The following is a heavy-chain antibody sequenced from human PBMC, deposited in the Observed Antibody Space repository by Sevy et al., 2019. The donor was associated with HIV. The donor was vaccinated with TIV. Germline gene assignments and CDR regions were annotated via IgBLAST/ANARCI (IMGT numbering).Heavy chain of an antibody. CDR3: ARSAAGNFDS. J-gene: IGHJ4*02. CDR2: MNSDLNTI. V-gene: IGHV3-48*02. Sequence: GGSLRLSCAASGFTFNIYSMNWVRQAPGKGLEWISYMNSDLNTIYYADSVKGRFTISRANDRYLLFLQMDGLSDDDTSVYYGARSAAGNFDSWGRGTLVTVSS. CDR1: GFTFNIYS. D-gene: IGHD6-25*01.